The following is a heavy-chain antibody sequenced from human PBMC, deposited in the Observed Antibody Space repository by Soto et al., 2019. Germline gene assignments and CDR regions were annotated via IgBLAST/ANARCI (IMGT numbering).Heavy chain of an antibody. CDR2: IYHSGST. CDR1: GGSISSGGYS. D-gene: IGHD3-9*01. CDR3: ARDHIDDILTGYSLYLFDY. V-gene: IGHV4-4*02. J-gene: IGHJ4*02. Sequence: PSETLSLTCAVSGGSISSGGYSWSWVRQPPGKGLEWIGEIYHSGSTNYNPSLKSRVTISVDKSKNQFSLKLSSVTAADTAVYYCARDHIDDILTGYSLYLFDYWGQGTLVTVSS.